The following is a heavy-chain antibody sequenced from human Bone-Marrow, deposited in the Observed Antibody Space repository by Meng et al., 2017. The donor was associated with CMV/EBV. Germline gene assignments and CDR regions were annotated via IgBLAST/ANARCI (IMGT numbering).Heavy chain of an antibody. Sequence: GGSLRLSCAASGFTFSSYSMDWVRQAPGKGLEWVSSISSSSSYIYYADSVKGRFTISRDNSKNSLYLQMNSLRAEDTAVYYCAREGWFGEFVFDYWGQGTLVTVSS. V-gene: IGHV3-21*01. J-gene: IGHJ4*02. CDR1: GFTFSSYS. CDR2: ISSSSSYI. CDR3: AREGWFGEFVFDY. D-gene: IGHD3-10*01.